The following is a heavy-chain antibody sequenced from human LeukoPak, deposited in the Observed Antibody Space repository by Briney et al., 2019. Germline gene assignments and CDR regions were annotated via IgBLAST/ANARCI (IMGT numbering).Heavy chain of an antibody. CDR1: GFTFSSYS. CDR2: ISSSSTI. J-gene: IGHJ4*02. Sequence: GGSLRLSCAASGFTFSSYSMNWVRQAPGKGLEWVSYISSSSTIYYADSVKGRFAISRDNAKNSLYLQMNSLRVKDTAVYYCARGGNSLDYWGQGTLVTVSS. CDR3: ARGGNSLDY. D-gene: IGHD3-10*01. V-gene: IGHV3-48*01.